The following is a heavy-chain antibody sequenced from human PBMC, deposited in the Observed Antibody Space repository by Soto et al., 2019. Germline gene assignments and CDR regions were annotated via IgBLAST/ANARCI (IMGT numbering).Heavy chain of an antibody. CDR3: ARAARVGWGNSIRNNWFDP. D-gene: IGHD1-1*01. V-gene: IGHV6-1*01. CDR1: GDSVSSNSAA. CDR2: TYYRSKWYN. J-gene: IGHJ5*02. Sequence: PSQTLSLTCAISGDSVSSNSAAWNWIRQSPSRGLEWLGRTYYRSKWYNDYAVSVKSRITINQDTSKNQFSLQLNSVTPEDTAVYYCARAARVGWGNSIRNNWFDPWGQGTLVTVSS.